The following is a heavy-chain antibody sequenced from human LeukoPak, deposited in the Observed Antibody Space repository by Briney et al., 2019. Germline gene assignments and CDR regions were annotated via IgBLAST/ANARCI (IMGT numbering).Heavy chain of an antibody. Sequence: ASVKVSCTASGGTFSSYAISWVRQAPGQGLEWMGGIIPIFGTANYAQKFQGRVTITADESTSTAYMELSSLRSEDTAVYYCARGLSGLVVPAAIGSDYFDYWGQGTLVTVSS. V-gene: IGHV1-69*13. CDR1: GGTFSSYA. J-gene: IGHJ4*02. D-gene: IGHD2-2*01. CDR2: IIPIFGTA. CDR3: ARGLSGLVVPAAIGSDYFDY.